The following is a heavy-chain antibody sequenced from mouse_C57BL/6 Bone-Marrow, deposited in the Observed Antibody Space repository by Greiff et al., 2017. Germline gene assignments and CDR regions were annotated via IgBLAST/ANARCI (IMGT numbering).Heavy chain of an antibody. CDR3: ARGGWLVEYYYAMDY. CDR2: IYPRSGNT. Sequence: QVQLPQSGAELARPGASVKLSCKASGYTFTSYGISWVKQRTGQGLEWIGEIYPRSGNTYYNEKFKGEATLTADKSPSTAYMELRRLTSEDSAVYVGARGGWLVEYYYAMDYWGQGTTVTVSS. CDR1: GYTFTSYG. J-gene: IGHJ4*01. D-gene: IGHD1-1*02. V-gene: IGHV1-81*01.